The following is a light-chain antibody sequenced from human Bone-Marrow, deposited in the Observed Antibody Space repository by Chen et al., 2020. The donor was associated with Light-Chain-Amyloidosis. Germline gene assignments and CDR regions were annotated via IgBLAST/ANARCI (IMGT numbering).Light chain of an antibody. V-gene: IGLV6-57*01. Sequence: NFLLTQPHSASGPPGQTVLLPCTRGSGSIAANSVQWYQQRPGSSPTTVIYEDDQRPSGVPHRFSGSIDRSSNSASLTISGLKTEDEADYYCQSYQGSSQGVFGGGTKLTVL. CDR3: QSYQGSSQGV. J-gene: IGLJ3*02. CDR2: EDD. CDR1: SGSIAANS.